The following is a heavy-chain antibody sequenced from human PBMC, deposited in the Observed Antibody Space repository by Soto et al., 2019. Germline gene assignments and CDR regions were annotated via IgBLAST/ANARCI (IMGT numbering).Heavy chain of an antibody. J-gene: IGHJ3*02. CDR3: VKDPLYSSCWYGAFDI. V-gene: IGHV3-30*18. D-gene: IGHD6-19*01. Sequence: QVQLVESGGGVVQPGRSLRLSCAASGFRFSSYGMHWVRQAPGKGPEWVAVISYHGSDEYYGDSVKGRFTISRDNSRNTLFLEMNSLRPEDTAVYYCVKDPLYSSCWYGAFDIWGQGTMVTVSS. CDR1: GFRFSSYG. CDR2: ISYHGSDE.